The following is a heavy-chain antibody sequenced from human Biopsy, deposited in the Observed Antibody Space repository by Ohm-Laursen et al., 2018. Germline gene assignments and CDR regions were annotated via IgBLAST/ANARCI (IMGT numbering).Heavy chain of an antibody. CDR3: ARERQFRFLEGAFDY. CDR2: ISSGWRA. CDR1: GGFISDDY. Sequence: TLSLTRTVSGGFISDDYWNWIRQPSGKGLQVIGYISSGWRAKYNPSLKSRLTISLDTSKNQLSLRLSSVTAADSAIYYGARERQFRFLEGAFDYWGQGILVTVSS. J-gene: IGHJ4*02. D-gene: IGHD3-3*01. V-gene: IGHV4-59*01.